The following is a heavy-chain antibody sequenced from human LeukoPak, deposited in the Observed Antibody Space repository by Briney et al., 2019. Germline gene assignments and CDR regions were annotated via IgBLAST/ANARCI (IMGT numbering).Heavy chain of an antibody. CDR2: ILPGDSDSNI. Sequence: GESLKISCQGSGYSFTDYWIGWVRQMPGQGLEWMAIILPGDSDSNIRYSVSFQGHVTVSADKSITTAFLHWSSLQASDTAMYYCARLMGGDDYWGQGTLVTVSS. D-gene: IGHD1-26*01. J-gene: IGHJ4*02. CDR3: ARLMGGDDY. CDR1: GYSFTDYW. V-gene: IGHV5-51*01.